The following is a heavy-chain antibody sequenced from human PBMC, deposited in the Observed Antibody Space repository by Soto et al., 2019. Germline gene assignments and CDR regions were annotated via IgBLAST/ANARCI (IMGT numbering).Heavy chain of an antibody. J-gene: IGHJ4*02. CDR2: ISSSSSYI. CDR3: ARAAGDYYDSSGYPPSY. V-gene: IGHV3-21*01. Sequence: PGGSLRLSCAASGLTLSSYSMNWVRQAPGKGLEWVSSISSSSSYIYYADSVKGRFTISRDNAKNSLYLQMNSLRAEDTAVYYCARAAGDYYDSSGYPPSYWGQGTLVTVSS. CDR1: GLTLSSYS. D-gene: IGHD3-22*01.